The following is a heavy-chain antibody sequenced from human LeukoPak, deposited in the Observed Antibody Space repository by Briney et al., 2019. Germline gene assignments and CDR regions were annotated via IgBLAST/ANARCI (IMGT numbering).Heavy chain of an antibody. CDR3: ARALRSSWANDY. Sequence: GGSLRLSCAASGFTFSSYAMSWVRQAPGKGLEWVSAISGSGGSTYYADSVKGRFTISRDNSKNTLYLQMNSLRAEDTAVYYCARALRSSWANDYWGQGTLVTVSS. D-gene: IGHD6-13*01. CDR2: ISGSGGST. V-gene: IGHV3-23*01. J-gene: IGHJ4*02. CDR1: GFTFSSYA.